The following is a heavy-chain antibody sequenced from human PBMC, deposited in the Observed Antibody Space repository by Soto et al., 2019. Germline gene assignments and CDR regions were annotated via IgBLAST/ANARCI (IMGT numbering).Heavy chain of an antibody. D-gene: IGHD1-26*01. Sequence: ASVKVSCKASGGTFSSYAISWVRQAPGQGLEWMGGIIPIFGTANYAQKFQGRVTITADDSTSTAYMELSSLRSEDTDVYYCASFQDFNSGSYYVPRFDYWGQGTLVTVSS. CDR2: IIPIFGTA. V-gene: IGHV1-69*13. J-gene: IGHJ4*02. CDR1: GGTFSSYA. CDR3: ASFQDFNSGSYYVPRFDY.